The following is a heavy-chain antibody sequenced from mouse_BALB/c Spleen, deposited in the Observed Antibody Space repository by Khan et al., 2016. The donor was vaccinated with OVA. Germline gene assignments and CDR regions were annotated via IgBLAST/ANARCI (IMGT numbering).Heavy chain of an antibody. V-gene: IGHV1-7*01. CDR2: INPSNGYT. CDR1: GYTFINYW. Sequence: QVQLQQSGAELAKPGASVKMSCKASGYTFINYWILWVKQRPGQGLEWSGYINPSNGYTEYNQNFKDKATLTADKSYCTAYMQLISLTSEDSAVYYCDRWGLRWYFDYWGQGTTLTVSS. D-gene: IGHD1-1*01. J-gene: IGHJ2*01. CDR3: DRWGLRWYFDY.